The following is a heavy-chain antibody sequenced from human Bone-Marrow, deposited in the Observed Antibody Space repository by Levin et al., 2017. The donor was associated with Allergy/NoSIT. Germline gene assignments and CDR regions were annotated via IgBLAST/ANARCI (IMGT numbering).Heavy chain of an antibody. Sequence: SCVGSGFSFSEHEMDWVRQAPGKGLEWVSHISSRSGTTIYYAGSVTGRFIISRDNAKNSLFLQMNTLRAEDTAVYYCARGPKGTVFGGREGPYGLDVWGQGTTVTVSS. CDR2: ISSRSGTTI. CDR3: ARGPKGTVFGGREGPYGLDV. J-gene: IGHJ6*02. V-gene: IGHV3-48*03. D-gene: IGHD3-3*01. CDR1: GFSFSEHE.